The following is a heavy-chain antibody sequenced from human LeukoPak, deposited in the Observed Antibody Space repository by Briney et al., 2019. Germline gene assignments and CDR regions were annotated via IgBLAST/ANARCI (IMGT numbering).Heavy chain of an antibody. CDR2: INPNSGGT. D-gene: IGHD3-22*01. CDR1: GYTFTGYY. CDR3: ARVTYYYDSSGSHPPEYFQH. Sequence: ASVKVSCKASGYTFTGYYMHWVRQAPGQGLEWMGWINPNSGGTNYAQKFQGRVTMTRGTSISTAYMELSRLRSDDTAVYYCARVTYYYDSSGSHPPEYFQHWGQGTLVTVSS. V-gene: IGHV1-2*02. J-gene: IGHJ1*01.